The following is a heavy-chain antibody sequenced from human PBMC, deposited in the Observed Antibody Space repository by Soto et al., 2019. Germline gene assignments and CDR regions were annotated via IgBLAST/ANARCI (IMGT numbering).Heavy chain of an antibody. Sequence: QVQLVQSGAAVQKPGASVKVSCKASGYTFTSYGISWVRQAPGQGLEWMGWISAYNGNTNYAQKLQGRVTMTTDTSTSTAYMELRSLRSEDTAVYYGAKGLRRTARGYYFDYWGQGTLVTVSS. J-gene: IGHJ4*02. CDR1: GYTFTSYG. V-gene: IGHV1-18*01. CDR2: ISAYNGNT. D-gene: IGHD3-10*01. CDR3: AKGLRRTARGYYFDY.